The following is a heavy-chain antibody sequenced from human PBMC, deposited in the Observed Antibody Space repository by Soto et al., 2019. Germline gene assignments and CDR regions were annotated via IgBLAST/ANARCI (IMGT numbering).Heavy chain of an antibody. J-gene: IGHJ4*02. CDR1: GFTFSSYS. CDR2: ISSSSSSI. CDR3: AKDQNYDILTGPSPHFDY. D-gene: IGHD3-9*01. Sequence: GGSLRLSCAASGFTFSSYSMNWVSQAPGKGLEWVSYISSSSSSIGYADSVKGRFTISRDNAKSSLYLQMNSLRAEDTALYYCAKDQNYDILTGPSPHFDYWGQGTLVTVSS. V-gene: IGHV3-48*04.